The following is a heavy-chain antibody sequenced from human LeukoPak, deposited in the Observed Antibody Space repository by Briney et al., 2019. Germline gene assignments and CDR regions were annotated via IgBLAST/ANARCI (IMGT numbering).Heavy chain of an antibody. CDR2: IQFDENNK. D-gene: IGHD1-26*01. J-gene: IGHJ4*02. CDR3: AKPTSGTAPRPLDY. V-gene: IGHV3-30*02. Sequence: PGGSLRLSCAASGFPFSKYGMYWVRQAPGKGLEGVAYIQFDENNKYYTDSVKGRFTISRDNSRNTLFLQMNSLRPEDAAVYYCAKPTSGTAPRPLDYWGRGTLVTVSS. CDR1: GFPFSKYG.